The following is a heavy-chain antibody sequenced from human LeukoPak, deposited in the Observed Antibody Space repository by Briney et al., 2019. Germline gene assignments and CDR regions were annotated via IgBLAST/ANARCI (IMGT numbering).Heavy chain of an antibody. CDR3: ARQGRIVVVTTTHDAFDI. CDR1: GYSFTTYW. J-gene: IGHJ3*02. Sequence: GESLKISCTGFGYSFTTYWIGWVRQMPGKGLEWMGTIYPGDSDARYSPSFQGQVTISVDKSISTAYLQWSSLKASDTAMYYCARQGRIVVVTTTHDAFDIWGQGTMVTVSS. V-gene: IGHV5-51*01. CDR2: IYPGDSDA. D-gene: IGHD2-21*02.